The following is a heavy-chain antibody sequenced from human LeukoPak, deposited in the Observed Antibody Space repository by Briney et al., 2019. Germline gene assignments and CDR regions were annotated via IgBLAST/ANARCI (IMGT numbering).Heavy chain of an antibody. CDR3: ARPFYYDNNGGEGMDV. J-gene: IGHJ6*02. CDR2: ISSSSSTV. CDR1: GFTFSRYS. Sequence: GRSLRLSCAASGFTFSRYSMHWVRQAPGKGLEWVSYISSSSSTVYYADSLKGRFTISRDNAKNSLYLQMNSLRDEDTAVYYCARPFYYDNNGGEGMDVWGQGTTVTVSS. D-gene: IGHD3-22*01. V-gene: IGHV3-48*02.